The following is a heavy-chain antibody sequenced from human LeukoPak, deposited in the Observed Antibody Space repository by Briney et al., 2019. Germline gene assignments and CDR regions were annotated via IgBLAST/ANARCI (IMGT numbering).Heavy chain of an antibody. J-gene: IGHJ6*03. Sequence: PSETLSLTCTVSGGSISSSSYYWGWIRQPPGKGLEWIGSIYYSGSTYYNPSLKSRVTISVDTSKNQFSLKLSSVTAADTAVYYCARTLSYGDLYYYYYYYMDVWGKGTTVTISS. CDR1: GGSISSSSYY. CDR2: IYYSGST. CDR3: ARTLSYGDLYYYYYYYMDV. V-gene: IGHV4-39*01. D-gene: IGHD4-17*01.